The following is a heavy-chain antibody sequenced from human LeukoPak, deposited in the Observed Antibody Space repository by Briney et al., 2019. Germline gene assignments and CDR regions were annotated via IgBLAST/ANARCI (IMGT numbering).Heavy chain of an antibody. Sequence: SVKVSCKTSGGTFNNSAISWVRQAPGEGLEWLGGIMPLFGTAGYAQKFQGRVTITKDESTRTVYLELTSLTSDDTAVYYCARDVHGDYGSGWFDPWGQGTLVSVSS. V-gene: IGHV1-69*05. J-gene: IGHJ5*02. CDR1: GGTFNNSA. D-gene: IGHD4-17*01. CDR2: IMPLFGTA. CDR3: ARDVHGDYGSGWFDP.